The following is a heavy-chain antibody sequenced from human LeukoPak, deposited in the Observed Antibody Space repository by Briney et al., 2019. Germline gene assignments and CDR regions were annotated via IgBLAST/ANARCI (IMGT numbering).Heavy chain of an antibody. V-gene: IGHV1-2*02. J-gene: IGHJ5*02. CDR2: INPNSGGT. CDR1: GYTFTGYY. CDR3: ASWTSGTYYDFWSGYWT. Sequence: GASVKVSCKASGYTFTGYYMHWVRQAPGQGLEWMGWINPNSGGTNYAQKFQGRVTMTRDTSISTAYMELSRLRSDDTAVYYCASWTSGTYYDFWSGYWTWGQGTLVTVSS. D-gene: IGHD3-3*01.